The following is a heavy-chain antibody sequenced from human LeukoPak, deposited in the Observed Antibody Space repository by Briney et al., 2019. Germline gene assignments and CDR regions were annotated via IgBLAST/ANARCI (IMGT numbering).Heavy chain of an antibody. CDR2: INHSGST. Sequence: SETLSLTCAVYGGSFSGYYWSWIRQPPGKGLEWIGEINHSGSTNYNPSLKSRVTISVDTSKNQFSLKLSSVTAADTAVYYCAREVYYDFWSGYAKQHNNWFDPWGQGTLVTVSS. CDR3: AREVYYDFWSGYAKQHNNWFDP. D-gene: IGHD3-3*01. CDR1: GGSFSGYY. V-gene: IGHV4-34*01. J-gene: IGHJ5*02.